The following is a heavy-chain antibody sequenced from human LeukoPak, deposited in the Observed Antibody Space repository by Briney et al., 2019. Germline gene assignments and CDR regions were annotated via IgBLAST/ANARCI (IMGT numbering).Heavy chain of an antibody. J-gene: IGHJ6*02. D-gene: IGHD3-3*01. V-gene: IGHV1-18*01. CDR1: GYTCTSYG. CDR3: ARDVRFLEWSQGMDV. CDR2: ISAYNGNT. Sequence: ASVKVSCKASGYTCTSYGISWVRQAPGQGLEWMGWISAYNGNTNYAQKLQGRVTMTTDTSTSTAYMELRSLRSDDTAVYYCARDVRFLEWSQGMDVWGQGTTVTVSS.